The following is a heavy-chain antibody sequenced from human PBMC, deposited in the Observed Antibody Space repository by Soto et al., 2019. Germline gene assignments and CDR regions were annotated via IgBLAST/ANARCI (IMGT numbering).Heavy chain of an antibody. J-gene: IGHJ6*02. CDR1: GFTFSSYA. V-gene: IGHV3-23*01. CDR3: AKSAEGYSSSWYYYYYGVDV. Sequence: PGGSLRLSCAASGFTFSSYAMSWVRQAPGKGLEWVSAISGSGGSTYYADSVKGRFTISRDNSKNTLYLQMNSLRAEDTAVYYCAKSAEGYSSSWYYYYYGVDVWGQGTTVTVSS. CDR2: ISGSGGST. D-gene: IGHD6-13*01.